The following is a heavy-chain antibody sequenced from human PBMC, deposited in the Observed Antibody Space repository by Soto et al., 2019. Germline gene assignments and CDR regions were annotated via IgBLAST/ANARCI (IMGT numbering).Heavy chain of an antibody. CDR2: INRNGGST. CDR3: ARGGSDYYFDY. V-gene: IGHV3-64*01. J-gene: IGHJ4*01. Sequence: EVQLVESGGGLVQPGGSLRLSCAASGFTFSSYDMHWVRQAPGKGLEYVSTINRNGGSTYYANSVKGRFTISRDNSKNTLYLQMGSLRAEDMAVYYCARGGSDYYFDYWGHGTQVTVSS. D-gene: IGHD2-21*02. CDR1: GFTFSSYD.